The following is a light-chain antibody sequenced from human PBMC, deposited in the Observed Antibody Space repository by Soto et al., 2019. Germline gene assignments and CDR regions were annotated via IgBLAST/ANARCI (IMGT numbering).Light chain of an antibody. CDR2: TSS. CDR1: QSIRNF. Sequence: DIEMTKSPSYLSASIGERVTITCRTSQSIRNFLNWYQQKPGTVPKLLISTSSTLESGVPSRSSAGGSGTDFSLTISNLQPEDFATYFCQQNYLSPWTFGPGTKVDIK. CDR3: QQNYLSPWT. V-gene: IGKV1-39*01. J-gene: IGKJ1*01.